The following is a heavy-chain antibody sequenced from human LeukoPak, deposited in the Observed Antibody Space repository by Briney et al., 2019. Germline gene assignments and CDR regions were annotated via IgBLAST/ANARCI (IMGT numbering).Heavy chain of an antibody. D-gene: IGHD4-17*01. CDR3: ANYGDLETY. CDR1: GGPFSGYY. V-gene: IGHV4-34*01. Sequence: PSETLSLTCAVYGGPFSGYYWSWIRQSPGKGLEWIGEINQSGSTTYKPSLKGRVTISVDTSKTQFSLKLSSVTAADTAVYYCANYGDLETYWGQGTLVTVSS. J-gene: IGHJ4*02. CDR2: INQSGST.